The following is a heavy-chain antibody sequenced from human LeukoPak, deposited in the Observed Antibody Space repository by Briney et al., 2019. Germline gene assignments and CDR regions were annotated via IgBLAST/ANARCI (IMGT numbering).Heavy chain of an antibody. J-gene: IGHJ4*02. CDR1: GFTFRSYA. CDR3: RKVMAWEGATRTFDY. D-gene: IGHD1-26*01. Sequence: GGSLRLSCAGSGFTFRSYAVSWARQPPGKGLECVSAITYRASTKYCADSVNGRFTISRDNSKHTVYLQMNRLRAEDTAVYYWRKVMAWEGATRTFDYWGQGTLVTVSS. V-gene: IGHV3-23*01. CDR2: ITYRASTK.